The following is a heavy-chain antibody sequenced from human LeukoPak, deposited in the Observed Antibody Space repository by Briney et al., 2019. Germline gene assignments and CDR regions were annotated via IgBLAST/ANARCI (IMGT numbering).Heavy chain of an antibody. Sequence: PSGTLSLTCAVSGGSISSSNWWSWVRQPRGKGLEWIGEIYHSGSTNYNPSLKSRVTISVDKSKNQFSLKLSSVTAADTAVYYCARERVVTAIHYFDYWGQGTLVTVSS. CDR1: GGSISSSNW. CDR2: IYHSGST. D-gene: IGHD2-21*02. J-gene: IGHJ4*02. V-gene: IGHV4-4*02. CDR3: ARERVVTAIHYFDY.